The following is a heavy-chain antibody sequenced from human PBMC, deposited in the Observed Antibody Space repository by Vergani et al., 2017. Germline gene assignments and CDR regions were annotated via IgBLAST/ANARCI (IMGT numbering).Heavy chain of an antibody. J-gene: IGHJ4*02. Sequence: EVQLLESGGGLVQPGGSLRLSCAASGFTFSSYAMSWVRQAPGKGLEWVSAISGSGGSTYYADSVKGRFTISRDNSKNTLYLQMNSLRADDTAVYYCAKDIVVVPAATLGFDYWGQGTLVTVSS. CDR2: ISGSGGST. CDR1: GFTFSSYA. D-gene: IGHD2-2*01. V-gene: IGHV3-23*01. CDR3: AKDIVVVPAATLGFDY.